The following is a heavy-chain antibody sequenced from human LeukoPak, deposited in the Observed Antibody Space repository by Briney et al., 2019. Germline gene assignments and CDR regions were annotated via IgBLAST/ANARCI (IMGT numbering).Heavy chain of an antibody. V-gene: IGHV5-51*01. CDR1: GYSFTSYW. CDR3: ARFDSVSYFFFDY. J-gene: IGHJ4*02. CDR2: IYPGDSDT. Sequence: GESPKISCKGSGYSFTSYWIGWVGQMPRKGLEWMGIIYPGDSDTRYSPSFQGQVTISADKSINTAYLQWSSLKASDTAMYYCARFDSVSYFFFDYGGQGTLVTVSS. D-gene: IGHD1-26*01.